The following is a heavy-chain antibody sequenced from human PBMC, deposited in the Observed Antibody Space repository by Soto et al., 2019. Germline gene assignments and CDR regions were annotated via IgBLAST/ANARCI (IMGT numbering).Heavy chain of an antibody. CDR3: TSDPRGYCSGGSCLGDAFDI. CDR2: IKSKTDGGTT. V-gene: IGHV3-15*01. Sequence: GGSLRLSCAASGFTFSNAWMSWVRQAPGKGLEWVGRIKSKTDGGTTDYAAPVKGRFTISRDDSKNTLNLQMNSLKTEDTAVYYCTSDPRGYCSGGSCLGDAFDIWGQGTMVTVSS. D-gene: IGHD2-15*01. J-gene: IGHJ3*02. CDR1: GFTFSNAW.